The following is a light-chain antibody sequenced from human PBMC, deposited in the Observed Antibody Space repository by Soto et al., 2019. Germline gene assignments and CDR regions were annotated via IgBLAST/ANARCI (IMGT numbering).Light chain of an antibody. J-gene: IGLJ1*01. CDR1: SSDVGSYNL. V-gene: IGLV2-23*01. Sequence: QSVLTQPASVSGSPGQSITISCTGTSSDVGSYNLVSWIQHHPGKAPKLMIYEGSKRPSGVSNRFSGAKSGNTASLTISGLLAEDEADYYCCAYAGSLYVFGSGTQLTVL. CDR3: CAYAGSLYV. CDR2: EGS.